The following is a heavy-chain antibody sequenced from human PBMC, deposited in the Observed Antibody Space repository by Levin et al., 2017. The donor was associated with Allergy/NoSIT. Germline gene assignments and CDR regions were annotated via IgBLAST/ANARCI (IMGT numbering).Heavy chain of an antibody. Sequence: GESLKISCKASGYTFTGYYMHWVRQAPGQGLEWMGWINPNSGGTNYAQKFQGRVTMTRDTSISTAYMELSRLRSDDTAVYYCARDGEGGDYDYWGQGTLVTVSS. J-gene: IGHJ4*02. V-gene: IGHV1-2*02. CDR3: ARDGEGGDYDY. D-gene: IGHD4-17*01. CDR1: GYTFTGYY. CDR2: INPNSGGT.